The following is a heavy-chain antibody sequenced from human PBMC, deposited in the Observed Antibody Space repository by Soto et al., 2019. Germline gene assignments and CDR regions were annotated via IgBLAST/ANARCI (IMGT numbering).Heavy chain of an antibody. D-gene: IGHD3-3*01. CDR3: ATAVFGVVIPFDY. CDR1: GFTFSSYS. CDR2: ISTSSNYI. V-gene: IGHV3-21*01. Sequence: RRLSCAASGFTFSSYSMSWVRQAPGKGLEWVSSISTSSNYIYYADSVKGRFTISRDNAKNSLYLQMNSLRAEDTAVYYCATAVFGVVIPFDYWGQGTLVTVSS. J-gene: IGHJ4*02.